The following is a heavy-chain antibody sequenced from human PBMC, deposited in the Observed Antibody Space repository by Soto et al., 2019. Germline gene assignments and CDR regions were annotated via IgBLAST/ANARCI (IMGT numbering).Heavy chain of an antibody. CDR1: GFTFSSYS. CDR3: ARVVGGYEPYFDY. D-gene: IGHD5-12*01. Sequence: GGSLRLSCAASGFTFSSYSMNWVRQAPGKGLEWVSSISSSSSYIYYADSVKGRFTISRDNAKNSLYLQMNSLRAEDTAVYYCARVVGGYEPYFDYWGQGTLVTVSS. J-gene: IGHJ4*02. CDR2: ISSSSSYI. V-gene: IGHV3-21*01.